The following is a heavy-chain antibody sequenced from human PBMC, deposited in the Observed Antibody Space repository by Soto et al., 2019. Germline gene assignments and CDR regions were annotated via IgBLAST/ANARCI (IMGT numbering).Heavy chain of an antibody. Sequence: PGGSLRLSCAASGFTVSSNYMSWVRQAPGKGLEWVSVIYSGGSTYYADSVKGRFTISRHNSKNTLYLQMNSLRAEDTAVYYCARGTYGDYNLYYFDYWGQGTLVTVSS. J-gene: IGHJ4*02. V-gene: IGHV3-53*04. D-gene: IGHD4-17*01. CDR3: ARGTYGDYNLYYFDY. CDR2: IYSGGST. CDR1: GFTVSSNY.